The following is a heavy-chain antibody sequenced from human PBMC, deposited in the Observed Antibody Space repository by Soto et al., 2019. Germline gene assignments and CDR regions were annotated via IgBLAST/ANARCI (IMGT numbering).Heavy chain of an antibody. V-gene: IGHV5-51*01. CDR2: IYPGDSDT. CDR3: ARHKVDIWNYVKFYYYGMDV. CDR1: GYSFTSYW. Sequence: GESLKISCKGSGYSFTSYWIGWVRQMPGKGLEWMGIIYPGDSDTRYSPSFQGQVTISVDKSVSTAYLQWSSLKASDTAMYYCARHKVDIWNYVKFYYYGMDVWGQGTTVTVSS. D-gene: IGHD1-7*01. J-gene: IGHJ6*02.